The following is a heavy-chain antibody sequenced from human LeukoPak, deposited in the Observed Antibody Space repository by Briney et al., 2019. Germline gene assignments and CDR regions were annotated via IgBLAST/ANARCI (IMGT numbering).Heavy chain of an antibody. D-gene: IGHD1-26*01. V-gene: IGHV3-21*01. J-gene: IGHJ5*02. CDR1: GFTFSSYS. CDR2: ISSSSSYI. CDR3: ARGRGRRENNWFDP. Sequence: GGSLRLSCAVSGFTFSSYSMNWVRQAPGKGLEWVSSISSSSSYIYYADSVKGRFTISRDNAKNSLYLQMNSLRDEDTAVYYCARGRGRRENNWFDPWGQGTLVTVSS.